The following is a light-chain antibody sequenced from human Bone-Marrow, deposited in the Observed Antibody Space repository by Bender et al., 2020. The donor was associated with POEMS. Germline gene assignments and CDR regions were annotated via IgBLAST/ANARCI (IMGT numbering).Light chain of an antibody. CDR2: IDN. CDR1: NSNIGTNA. CDR3: AAWDACLSGGV. Sequence: QSVLTQPPSASGTPGQRVTISCSGSNSNIGTNAVNWYQQFPGPPARLLIHIDNQRPSGVPDRFYAFKSGTSASLAISGLQSEDEADYYCAAWDACLSGGVFGGETKLTVL. V-gene: IGLV1-44*01. J-gene: IGLJ3*02.